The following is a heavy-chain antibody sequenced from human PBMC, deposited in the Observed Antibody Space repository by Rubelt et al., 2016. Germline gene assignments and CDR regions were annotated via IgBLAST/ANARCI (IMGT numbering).Heavy chain of an antibody. J-gene: IGHJ4*02. V-gene: IGHV4-34*01. D-gene: IGHD6-6*01. CDR1: GGSFSGYY. CDR3: AGGLYSSSSVDY. CDR2: INHSGIT. Sequence: QVQLQQWGAGLLKPSETLSLTCAVYGGSFSGYYWSWIRQPPGKGLEWIGEINHSGITNYNPSLKSRVTISVYTSKNQFSLKLSSVTAADTAVYYCAGGLYSSSSVDYWGQGTLVTVSS.